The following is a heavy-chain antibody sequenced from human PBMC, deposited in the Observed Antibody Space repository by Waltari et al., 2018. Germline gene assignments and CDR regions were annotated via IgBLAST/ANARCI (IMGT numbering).Heavy chain of an antibody. J-gene: IGHJ4*02. CDR2: IKQDGSEK. V-gene: IGHV3-7*01. Sequence: EVQLVESGGGLVQPGGSLRLSCAASGFTFSSYWMSWVRQAPGKGLEWVASIKQDGSEKYYVDSVKGRFTISRDNAKNSLYLQMNSLRAEDTAVYYCARDIRYWTTVTDIDYWGQGTLVTVSS. CDR3: ARDIRYWTTVTDIDY. CDR1: GFTFSSYW. D-gene: IGHD4-17*01.